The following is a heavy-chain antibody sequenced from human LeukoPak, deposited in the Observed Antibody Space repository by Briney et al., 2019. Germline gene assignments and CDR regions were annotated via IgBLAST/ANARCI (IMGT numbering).Heavy chain of an antibody. CDR3: ARDYKYAFDN. V-gene: IGHV3-48*01. CDR1: GFTFSAYS. J-gene: IGHJ4*02. D-gene: IGHD5-24*01. Sequence: GGSLRLSCAASGFTFSAYSMNWIRQAPGKGLEWISYIGISSGNTKYADSVKGRFTISGDKAKNSLYLQMNSLRVEDTAVYCCARDYKYAFDNWGQGNLVTISS. CDR2: IGISSGNT.